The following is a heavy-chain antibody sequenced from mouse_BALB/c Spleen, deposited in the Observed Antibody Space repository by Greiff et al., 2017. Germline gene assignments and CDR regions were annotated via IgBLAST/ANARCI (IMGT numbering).Heavy chain of an antibody. CDR1: GFSLTSYG. J-gene: IGHJ4*01. CDR3: ARVGNGNYDYYAMDY. V-gene: IGHV2-9*02. CDR2: IWAGGST. D-gene: IGHD2-1*01. Sequence: VKLQESGPGLVAPSQSLSITCTVSGFSLTSYGVHWVRQPPGKGLEWLGVIWAGGSTNYNSALMSRLSISKDNSKSQVFLKMNSLQTDDTAMYYCARVGNGNYDYYAMDYWGQGTSVTVSS.